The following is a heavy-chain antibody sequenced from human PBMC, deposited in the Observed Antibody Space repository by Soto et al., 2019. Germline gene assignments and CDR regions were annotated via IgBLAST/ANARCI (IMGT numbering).Heavy chain of an antibody. CDR3: AKRGLMGYCSGDRCYAGAFDI. CDR2: IYYTGNT. CDR1: GDSVSSGSYY. J-gene: IGHJ3*02. V-gene: IGHV4-61*01. Sequence: SETLSLTCSVSGDSVSSGSYYWSWIRQPPGKGLEWIGYIYYTGNTYYNPSLKSRVTISTDTSKNQFSLKVTSVTAADTAVYYCAKRGLMGYCSGDRCYAGAFDIWGQGTMVTVSS. D-gene: IGHD2-15*01.